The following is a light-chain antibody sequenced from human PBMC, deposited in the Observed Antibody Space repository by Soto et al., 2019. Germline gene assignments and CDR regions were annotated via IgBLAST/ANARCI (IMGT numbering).Light chain of an antibody. V-gene: IGKV1-12*01. Sequence: DIQMTQSPSFVSASVGDRVPITCRASQGIGTWLAWYQQKPGKAPKFLIYAASTLQSGVPSRFSGSGSGTDFTLTISSLQPEDFASYYCHQANSFPITFGGGTKVEIK. CDR3: HQANSFPIT. J-gene: IGKJ4*01. CDR1: QGIGTW. CDR2: AAS.